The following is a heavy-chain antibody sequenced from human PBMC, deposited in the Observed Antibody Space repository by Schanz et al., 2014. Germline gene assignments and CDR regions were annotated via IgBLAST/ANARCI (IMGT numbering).Heavy chain of an antibody. Sequence: QGQLVESGGGVVQPGRSLRLSCAASGFTFSSYAMHWVRQAPGKGLEWVAVMSYDGSNKYYADSVKGRFTISRDTPKNTLYVQMNSLRADDTSVYYCAREYRSYGAVYYWGQGTLVAVAS. CDR3: AREYRSYGAVYY. CDR1: GFTFSSYA. CDR2: MSYDGSNK. V-gene: IGHV3-30-3*01. D-gene: IGHD4-17*01. J-gene: IGHJ4*02.